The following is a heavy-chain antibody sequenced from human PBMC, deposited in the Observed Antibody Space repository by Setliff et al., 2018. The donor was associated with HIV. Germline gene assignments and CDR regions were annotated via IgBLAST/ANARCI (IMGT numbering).Heavy chain of an antibody. J-gene: IGHJ4*02. D-gene: IGHD3-22*01. V-gene: IGHV4-59*08. Sequence: PSETLSLTCTVSGGSISTYYWSWIRQPPGKGLEWIGYIFSSGSTNYNPSLKSRVTISVDTSKNQFSLKLSSVTAADTAVYYCARTQQTYYYDSSGYYFDYWGQGTLVTVSS. CDR2: IFSSGST. CDR3: ARTQQTYYYDSSGYYFDY. CDR1: GGSISTYY.